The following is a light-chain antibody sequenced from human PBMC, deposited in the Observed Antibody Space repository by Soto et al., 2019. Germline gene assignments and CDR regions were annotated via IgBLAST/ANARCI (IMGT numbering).Light chain of an antibody. J-gene: IGLJ3*02. Sequence: QPVLTQPRSVSGSPGQSVTLSCTGTSSDLGGYNFVSWYQHHPGKAPKLMIYDVSKRPSGVPDRFSGSKSGNTASLTISGLQAEDEADYYCCSYAGSYTWVFGGGTKLTV. CDR2: DVS. CDR3: CSYAGSYTWV. CDR1: SSDLGGYNF. V-gene: IGLV2-11*01.